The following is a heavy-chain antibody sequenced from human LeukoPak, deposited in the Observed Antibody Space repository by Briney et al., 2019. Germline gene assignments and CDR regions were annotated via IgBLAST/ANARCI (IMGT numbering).Heavy chain of an antibody. Sequence: PGGSLRLSCAASGFTFTSYWMSWVRQAPGKGLEWVAHINEDGSEIYYVDPVKGRFTISRDDAKNSLYLQMNSLRVEDTAVYYCSRDEARGYDFRPQDHWGQGTLVSVSS. D-gene: IGHD3-3*01. CDR3: SRDEARGYDFRPQDH. CDR2: INEDGSEI. CDR1: GFTFTSYW. J-gene: IGHJ4*02. V-gene: IGHV3-7*01.